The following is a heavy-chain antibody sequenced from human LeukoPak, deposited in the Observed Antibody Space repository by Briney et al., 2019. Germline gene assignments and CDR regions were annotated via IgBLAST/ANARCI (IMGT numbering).Heavy chain of an antibody. CDR1: GFTFSDYW. V-gene: IGHV3-74*01. CDR3: VRGQIGVSVIVH. Sequence: GGSLRLFCAASGFTFSDYWMHWVRQVPGKGLVWVSRIKGDGSETNYADSVKGRFTISRDNAKNTLFLQTNSLRVEDTAVYYCVRGQIGVSVIVHWGQGTLVTVSS. J-gene: IGHJ5*02. CDR2: IKGDGSET. D-gene: IGHD3-22*01.